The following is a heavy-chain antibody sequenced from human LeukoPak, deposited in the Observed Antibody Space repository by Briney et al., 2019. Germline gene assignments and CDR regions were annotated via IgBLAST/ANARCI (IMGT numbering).Heavy chain of an antibody. CDR3: ARKGFVESTGWRGAFDV. J-gene: IGHJ3*01. D-gene: IGHD2-8*02. Sequence: GGSLRLSCAASGFTFSNSAMHWVRQAPGEGPEYVSAITSNGDRTYYANSVKGGFTISRDNSKNTLYLQMGSLRAEDMAVYYCARKGFVESTGWRGAFDVWGQGTMVTVSS. V-gene: IGHV3-64*01. CDR1: GFTFSNSA. CDR2: ITSNGDRT.